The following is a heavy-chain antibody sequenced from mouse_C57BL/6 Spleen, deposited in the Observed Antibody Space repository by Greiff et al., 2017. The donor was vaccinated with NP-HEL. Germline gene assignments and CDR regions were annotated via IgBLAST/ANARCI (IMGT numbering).Heavy chain of an antibody. D-gene: IGHD1-1*01. CDR1: GYTFTSYG. Sequence: QVQLKQSGAELARPGASVKLSCKASGYTFTSYGISWVKQRTGQGLEWIGEIYPRSGNTYYNEKFKGKATLTADKSSSTAYMELRSLTSEDSAVYFCARDLYYYGSSGAMDYWGQGTSVTVSS. CDR3: ARDLYYYGSSGAMDY. V-gene: IGHV1-81*01. J-gene: IGHJ4*01. CDR2: IYPRSGNT.